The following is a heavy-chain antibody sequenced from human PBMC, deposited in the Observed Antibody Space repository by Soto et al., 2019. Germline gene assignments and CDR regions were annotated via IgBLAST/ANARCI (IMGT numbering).Heavy chain of an antibody. V-gene: IGHV3-23*01. CDR3: ARTGNWFDP. D-gene: IGHD1-1*01. J-gene: IGHJ5*02. Sequence: GGSLTLSCEASGFTFSSYAMSWVRQAPGKGLEWVSAIRGSGGSTYYADSVTGRFTVSRDNSKNTLSLQTNSLRAEDTAVYYCARTGNWFDPWGQGTLVTVSS. CDR2: IRGSGGST. CDR1: GFTFSSYA.